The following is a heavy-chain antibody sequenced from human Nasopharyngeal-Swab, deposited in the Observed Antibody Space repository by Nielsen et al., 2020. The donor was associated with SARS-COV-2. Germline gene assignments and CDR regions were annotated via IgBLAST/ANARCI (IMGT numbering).Heavy chain of an antibody. V-gene: IGHV4-30-4*08. CDR3: VRAVVVIVPATLDY. J-gene: IGHJ4*02. CDR2: IYYSGRT. Sequence: SWIRQPPGKGLEWVGNIYYSGRTYYNPSLKSRLTVSLDTSKNQFSLKLTSVTAADTAVYYCVRAVVVIVPATLDYWGQGTLVTVSS. D-gene: IGHD2/OR15-2a*01.